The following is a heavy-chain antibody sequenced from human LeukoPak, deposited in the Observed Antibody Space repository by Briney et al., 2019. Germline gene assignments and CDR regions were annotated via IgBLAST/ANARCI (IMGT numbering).Heavy chain of an antibody. D-gene: IGHD6-19*01. CDR1: GFTFSSYW. J-gene: IGHJ4*02. V-gene: IGHV3-74*01. CDR2: VNSDGSST. Sequence: GGSLRLSCAASGFTFSSYWMHWVRQAPGKGLVWVSRVNSDGSSTTYADSVKGRFTVSRDNAKNTLYLQMNSLRAEDTAVYYCARGSTQYSSGWYGLDYWGQGTLVTVSS. CDR3: ARGSTQYSSGWYGLDY.